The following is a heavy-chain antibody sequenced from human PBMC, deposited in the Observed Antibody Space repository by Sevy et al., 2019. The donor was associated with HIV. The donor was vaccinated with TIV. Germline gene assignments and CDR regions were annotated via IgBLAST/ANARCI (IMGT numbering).Heavy chain of an antibody. CDR3: ASEVQYCSGGSCYTVEYFQH. CDR1: GFTFSSSG. J-gene: IGHJ1*01. D-gene: IGHD2-15*01. V-gene: IGHV3-33*08. CDR2: IWYDGSNI. Sequence: GGSLRLSCAASGFTFSSSGMHWVRQAPGKGLEWVAVIWYDGSNIYYADSVKGRFTISRDNTKNSVYLQMNSLRAEDTAVYYCASEVQYCSGGSCYTVEYFQHWGQGTLVTVSS.